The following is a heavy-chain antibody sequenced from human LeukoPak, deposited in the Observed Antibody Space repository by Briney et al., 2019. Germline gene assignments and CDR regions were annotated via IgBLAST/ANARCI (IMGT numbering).Heavy chain of an antibody. V-gene: IGHV3-23*01. Sequence: QAGGSLRLSCAASGFTFTGHTMTWLRQAPGKGLEWVSIIGGRDDRTYYADSVKGRFTISRDNSKNILYLQMNSLSAEDTAVYYCAKDPNPFYDFWSGYKWGQGTLVTVSS. CDR3: AKDPNPFYDFWSGYK. J-gene: IGHJ4*02. CDR2: IGGRDDRT. CDR1: GFTFTGHT. D-gene: IGHD3-3*01.